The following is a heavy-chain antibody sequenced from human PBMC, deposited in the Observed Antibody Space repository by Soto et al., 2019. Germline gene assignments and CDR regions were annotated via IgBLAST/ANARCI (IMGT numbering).Heavy chain of an antibody. D-gene: IGHD6-19*01. CDR3: ASGLSSSGWYGVLDY. J-gene: IGHJ4*02. CDR1: GGSISSYY. CDR2: IYYSGST. Sequence: SETLSLTCTVSGGSISSYYWSWIRQPPGKGLEWIGEIYYSGSTNYNPSLKSRVTISVDTSKNQFSLKLSSVTAADTAVYYCASGLSSSGWYGVLDYWGQGTLVTVSS. V-gene: IGHV4-59*12.